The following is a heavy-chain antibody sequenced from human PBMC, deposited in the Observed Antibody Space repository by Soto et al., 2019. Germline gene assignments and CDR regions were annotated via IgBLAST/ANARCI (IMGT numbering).Heavy chain of an antibody. CDR3: ARAITVAEAFDI. CDR1: GGSISSGDYY. Sequence: QVQLQESGPGLVKPSQTLSLTCTVSGGSISSGDYYWSWIRQPPGKGLEWIAYIYSSVSPDYNPSLKSRATISADRSKNQFSLRLSSVTAADTAVYYCARAITVAEAFDIWGQGTMVTVSS. CDR2: IYSSVSP. V-gene: IGHV4-30-4*01. J-gene: IGHJ3*02. D-gene: IGHD5-12*01.